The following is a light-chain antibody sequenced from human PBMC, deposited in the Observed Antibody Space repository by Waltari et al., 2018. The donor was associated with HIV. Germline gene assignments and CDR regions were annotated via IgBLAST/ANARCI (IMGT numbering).Light chain of an antibody. J-gene: IGLJ3*02. CDR2: KDN. V-gene: IGLV1-47*01. CDR3: AVWDESLDGWL. CDR1: SSNIDRTY. Sequence: QSELTQSPSASGTPGQRITISCSGSSSNIDRTYVYWYKQFPGATPKVLIYKDNERPSGVPDRISGSKSGTSASLLISGLRSDDEADYYCAVWDESLDGWLFGGGTKLTVL.